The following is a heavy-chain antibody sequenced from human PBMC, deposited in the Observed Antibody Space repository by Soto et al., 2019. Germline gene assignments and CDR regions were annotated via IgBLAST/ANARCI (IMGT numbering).Heavy chain of an antibody. CDR1: GFTFRTYT. J-gene: IGHJ6*02. V-gene: IGHV3-21*01. D-gene: IGHD2-15*01. CDR3: ARDRGYDAHDYYYNAMDV. Sequence: PVGSLRLSCVASGFTFRTYTMNWVRQAPGKGLEGVSGIRGFSPYTFYAESVKGRFTISRDNAKNSLYLQMNSLGVEDTAVYYCARDRGYDAHDYYYNAMDVWGQGTTVTVSS. CDR2: IRGFSPYT.